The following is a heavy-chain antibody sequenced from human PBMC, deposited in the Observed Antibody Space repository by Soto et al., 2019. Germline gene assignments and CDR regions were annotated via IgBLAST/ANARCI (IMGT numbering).Heavy chain of an antibody. CDR1: GGTFSSYA. V-gene: IGHV1-69*13. J-gene: IGHJ4*02. CDR3: AFSQSVNLDY. Sequence: SVKFSCKASGGTFSSYAISWVRQAPGQGPEWMGGIIPIFGTANYAQKFQGRVTITADEATSTAYMELSSLRSEDTAVYYGAFSQSVNLDYWGQGTLVTVSS. D-gene: IGHD3-16*02. CDR2: IIPIFGTA.